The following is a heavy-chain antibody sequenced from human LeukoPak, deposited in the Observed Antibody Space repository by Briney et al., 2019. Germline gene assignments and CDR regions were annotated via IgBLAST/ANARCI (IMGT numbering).Heavy chain of an antibody. CDR2: VNPSGGST. D-gene: IGHD6-13*01. V-gene: IGHV1-46*01. J-gene: IGHJ4*02. Sequence: ASVKVSCKASGYTFSNYNIHWLRQAPGQGLEWMGIVNPSGGSTSYAQKFQGRVTMTRDTSTSTVYMELSSLRSEDTAVYYCARESSSSRWDYWGQGTLVTVSS. CDR1: GYTFSNYN. CDR3: ARESSSSRWDY.